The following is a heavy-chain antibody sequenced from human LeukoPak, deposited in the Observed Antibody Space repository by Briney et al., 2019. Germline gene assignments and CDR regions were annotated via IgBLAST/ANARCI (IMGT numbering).Heavy chain of an antibody. V-gene: IGHV3-7*01. CDR3: ARDQVGLSDAFDV. Sequence: PGGSLRLSCAASGFNFRSHWMSWVRQAPGKGLEWVANIKQDGSERYYVDFVKGRFTISRDNAKNSLYLQMNSLRVEDTAVYYCARDQVGLSDAFDVWGQGTMVTVSS. D-gene: IGHD1-26*01. CDR1: GFNFRSHW. CDR2: IKQDGSER. J-gene: IGHJ3*01.